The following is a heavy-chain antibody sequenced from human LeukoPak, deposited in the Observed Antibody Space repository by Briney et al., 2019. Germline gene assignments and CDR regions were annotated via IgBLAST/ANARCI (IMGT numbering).Heavy chain of an antibody. Sequence: PSETLSLTCTVSGVSISSSSYYWGWIRQPPGKGLEWIGSIYYSGSTYYNPSLKSRVTISVDTSKNQFSLRLSSVTAADTAVYYCARLYCSSTSCYAFDYWGQGTLVTVSS. J-gene: IGHJ4*02. CDR3: ARLYCSSTSCYAFDY. CDR1: GVSISSSSYY. CDR2: IYYSGST. D-gene: IGHD2-2*01. V-gene: IGHV4-39*01.